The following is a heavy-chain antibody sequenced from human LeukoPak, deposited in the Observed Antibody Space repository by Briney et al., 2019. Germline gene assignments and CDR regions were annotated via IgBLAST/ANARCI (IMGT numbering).Heavy chain of an antibody. CDR1: SYTFTSYG. CDR3: ASVRAVVINIYYGMDV. D-gene: IGHD3-22*01. Sequence: GASVKVSCKASSYTFTSYGISWVRQAPGQGLEWMGWISAYNGNTNYAQKLQGRVTMTTDTSTSTAYMELRSLRSDDTAVYYCASVRAVVINIYYGMDVWGQGTTVTVSS. V-gene: IGHV1-18*01. CDR2: ISAYNGNT. J-gene: IGHJ6*02.